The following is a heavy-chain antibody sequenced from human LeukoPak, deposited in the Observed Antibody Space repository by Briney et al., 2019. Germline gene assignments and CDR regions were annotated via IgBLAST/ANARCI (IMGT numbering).Heavy chain of an antibody. CDR2: LYSDGNT. Sequence: PGGSPRLSCAASGFNVITNDMTWVRQAPGKGLEWVSVLYSDGNTKYADSVQGRFTISRDNSKNTLYLEMNSLSPDDTAVYYCARGVEPLAANTLAYWGQGTLVTVSS. CDR1: GFNVITND. D-gene: IGHD1-14*01. V-gene: IGHV3-53*01. CDR3: ARGVEPLAANTLAY. J-gene: IGHJ4*02.